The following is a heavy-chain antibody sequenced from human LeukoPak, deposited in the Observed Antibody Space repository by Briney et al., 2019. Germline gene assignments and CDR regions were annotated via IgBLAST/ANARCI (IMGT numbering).Heavy chain of an antibody. CDR3: ARVPFSSSRMNWFDP. V-gene: IGHV1-8*03. J-gene: IGHJ5*02. D-gene: IGHD6-6*01. CDR1: GYTFTSYD. Sequence: GASVKVSCKASGYTFTSYDINWVRQATGQGLEWMGWMNPNSGNTGYAQKFQGRVTITRNTPISTAYMELSSLRSEDTAVYYCARVPFSSSRMNWFDPWGQGTLVTVSS. CDR2: MNPNSGNT.